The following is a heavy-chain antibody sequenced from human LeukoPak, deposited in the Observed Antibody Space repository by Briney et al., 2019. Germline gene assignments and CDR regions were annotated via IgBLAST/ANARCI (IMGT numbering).Heavy chain of an antibody. CDR1: GFTFSSYW. CDR3: ARDRGREWLVLDY. J-gene: IGHJ4*02. Sequence: GGSLRLSCAVSGFTFSSYWMHWVRQAPGKGLVWVSRINSDGSSTSYADSVKGRFTISRDNAKNTLYLQMNSLRAEDTAVYYCARDRGREWLVLDYWGQGTLVTVSS. CDR2: INSDGSST. V-gene: IGHV3-74*01. D-gene: IGHD6-19*01.